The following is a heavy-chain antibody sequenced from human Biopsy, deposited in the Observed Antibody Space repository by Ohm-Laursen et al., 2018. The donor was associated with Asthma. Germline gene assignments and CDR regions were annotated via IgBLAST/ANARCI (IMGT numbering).Heavy chain of an antibody. V-gene: IGHV4-31*03. D-gene: IGHD3-22*01. CDR3: ARIPRRSGSYFVDY. CDR2: IHQSGTS. CDR1: GDYITSGGCC. Sequence: TLSLTCTVSGDYITSGGCCWNWIRQHPGKGLEWIGYIHQSGTSYFNPSLKSRVSFSRDTSKNQFSLRLSSVTAADTAMYYCARIPRRSGSYFVDYWGQGTLVTVSS. J-gene: IGHJ4*02.